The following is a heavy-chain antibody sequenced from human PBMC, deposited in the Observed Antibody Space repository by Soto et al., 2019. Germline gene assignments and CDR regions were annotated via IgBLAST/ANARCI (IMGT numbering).Heavy chain of an antibody. CDR3: AKEGVAAAGTRGGPFDP. CDR2: ISGSGGST. D-gene: IGHD6-13*01. J-gene: IGHJ5*02. Sequence: QPGGSLRLSCAASGFTFSSYAMSWVRQAPGKGLEWVSAISGSGGSTYYADSVKGRFTISRDNSKNTLYLQMNSLRAEDTAVYYCAKEGVAAAGTRGGPFDPWGQGTLVTVSS. CDR1: GFTFSSYA. V-gene: IGHV3-23*01.